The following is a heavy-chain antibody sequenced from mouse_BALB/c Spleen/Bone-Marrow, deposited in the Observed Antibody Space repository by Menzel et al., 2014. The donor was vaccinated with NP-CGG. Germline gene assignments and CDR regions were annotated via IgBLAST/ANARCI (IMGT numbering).Heavy chain of an antibody. Sequence: EVKLVESGGGLVQPGESLKLSCAASGSNFGGFWWGWVGQAPGKGQEWLGEIIPDSSTINYTPSLKDRFIISRDNAKNTLYLQMSKVRSEDTALYYCARLGYYGGFAYWGQGTLVTVSA. V-gene: IGHV4-1*02. CDR1: GSNFGGFW. CDR3: ARLGYYGGFAY. J-gene: IGHJ3*01. CDR2: IIPDSSTI. D-gene: IGHD2-3*01.